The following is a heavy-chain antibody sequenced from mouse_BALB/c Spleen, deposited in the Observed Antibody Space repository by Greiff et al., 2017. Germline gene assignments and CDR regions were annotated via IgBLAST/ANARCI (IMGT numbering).Heavy chain of an antibody. V-gene: IGHV5-9-4*01. CDR3: ARYYYAMDY. CDR2: ISSGGSYT. J-gene: IGHJ4*01. CDR1: GFTFGGNP. Sequence: EVKLVESGGGLVKPGGSLNLSCAASGFTFGGNPMSWVRQSPEKRLEWVAEISSGGSYTYYPDTVTGRFTISRDNAKNTLYLEMSSLRSEDTAMYYCARYYYAMDYWGQGTSVTVSS.